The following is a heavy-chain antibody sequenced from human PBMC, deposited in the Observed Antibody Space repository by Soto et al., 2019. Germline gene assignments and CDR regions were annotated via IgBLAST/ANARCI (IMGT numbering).Heavy chain of an antibody. J-gene: IGHJ4*02. V-gene: IGHV3-48*02. CDR2: ISSSSSTI. D-gene: IGHD3-22*01. CDR3: AREDYYDSSGYYYPTDYFDY. Sequence: GGSLRLSCAASGFTFSSYSMNWVRQAPGKGLEWVSYISSSSSTIYYADSVKGRFTISRDNAKNSLYLQMNRLRDEDTAVYYCAREDYYDSSGYYYPTDYFDYWGQGNLVTVSS. CDR1: GFTFSSYS.